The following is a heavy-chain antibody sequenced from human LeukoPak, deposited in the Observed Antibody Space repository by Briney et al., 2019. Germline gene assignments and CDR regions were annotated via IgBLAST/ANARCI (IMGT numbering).Heavy chain of an antibody. CDR2: ISSSGSTI. Sequence: PGGSLRLSCAASGFTFSSYEMNWVRQAPGKGLEWVSYISSSGSTIYYADSVKGRFTISRDNAKNSLYLQMNSLRAEDTAVYYCARVSLAVYYYYGMDVWDKGTTVTVSS. V-gene: IGHV3-48*03. J-gene: IGHJ6*04. CDR3: ARVSLAVYYYYGMDV. D-gene: IGHD6-19*01. CDR1: GFTFSSYE.